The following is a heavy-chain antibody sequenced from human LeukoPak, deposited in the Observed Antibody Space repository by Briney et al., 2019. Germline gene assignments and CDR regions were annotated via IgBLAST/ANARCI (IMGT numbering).Heavy chain of an antibody. CDR3: ARAPRD. V-gene: IGHV3-53*01. CDR1: GFSVSSNY. CDR2: IYAGGST. J-gene: IGHJ4*02. Sequence: GGSLRLSCAASGFSVSSNYMTWVHQAPGKGLQWVSFIYAGGSTYYADSVKGRFTISRDNSKNILYLQMTSLRVEDTAVYYCARAPRDWGQGTLVTVSS.